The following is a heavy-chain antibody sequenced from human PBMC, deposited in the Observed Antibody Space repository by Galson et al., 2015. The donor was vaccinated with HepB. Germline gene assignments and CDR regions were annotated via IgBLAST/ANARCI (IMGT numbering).Heavy chain of an antibody. V-gene: IGHV3-23*01. J-gene: IGHJ4*02. CDR1: GFTFSTYA. CDR2: ISSGGGST. CDR3: ARGPFCSGGTCNDLDY. Sequence: SLRLSCAASGFTFSTYAMTWVRQAPGKGLEWVSDISSGGGSTYYADSVKGRFTISRDDSKNTLNLQMNSLRADDSAIYFCARGPFCSGGTCNDLDYWGQGTLVTVSS. D-gene: IGHD2-15*01.